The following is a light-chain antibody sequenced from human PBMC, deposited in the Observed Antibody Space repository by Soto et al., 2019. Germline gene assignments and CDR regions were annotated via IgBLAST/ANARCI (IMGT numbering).Light chain of an antibody. Sequence: DVQMTQSPSPLSASVGDRVTITCRTSQTISNYLNWYQQTAGKAPKLLIYAASSLQSVVPSRFSGTGSGTDFTLTITSLQPEDSATYYCQQSYSVPLTFGGGTKVEIK. CDR1: QTISNY. V-gene: IGKV1-39*01. CDR3: QQSYSVPLT. CDR2: AAS. J-gene: IGKJ4*01.